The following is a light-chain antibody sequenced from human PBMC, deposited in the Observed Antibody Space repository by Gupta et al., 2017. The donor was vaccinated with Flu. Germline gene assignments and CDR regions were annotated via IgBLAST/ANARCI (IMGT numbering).Light chain of an antibody. CDR3: LQQHSYSPWT. Sequence: SLSSAVGDRVAITCWGSHESISDVCWYHQKTRRDAKSRMYYASSLQSSGVSRRFSGGGCRADITLTISLQPDDDFTNYYLQQHSYSPWTFGQGTRVEIK. V-gene: IGKV1-17*01. J-gene: IGKJ5*01. CDR1: HESISD. CDR2: YAS.